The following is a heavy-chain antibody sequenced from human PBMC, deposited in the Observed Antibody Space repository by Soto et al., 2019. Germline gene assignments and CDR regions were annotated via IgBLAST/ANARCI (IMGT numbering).Heavy chain of an antibody. J-gene: IGHJ6*02. D-gene: IGHD3-3*01. CDR3: VKELGFLQWLSGDYYEDGMDV. CDR1: GYSISSGSFY. Sequence: PSETLSLTCSVSGYSISSGSFYWSWIRQHPGKGLEWLGSIYYSGSDYYNPSLKSRVNILVDTSKNQFSLKLNSVTAADTAVYYCVKELGFLQWLSGDYYEDGMDVWGQGTMVTVYS. V-gene: IGHV4-39*07. CDR2: IYYSGSD.